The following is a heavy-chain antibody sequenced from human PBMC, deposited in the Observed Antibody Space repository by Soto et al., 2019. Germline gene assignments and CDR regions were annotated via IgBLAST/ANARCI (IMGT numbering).Heavy chain of an antibody. J-gene: IGHJ3*02. D-gene: IGHD4-17*01. CDR2: ISSSSSYI. Sequence: EVQLVESGGGLVKPGGSLRLSCAASGFTCSSYSMNWVRQAPWKGLDWVSSISSSSSYIYYADSVKGRFTISRDNAQNSLDLQMNSLRAEDTAVYYCAREQTVTTAFDIWGQGTMVTVSS. V-gene: IGHV3-21*01. CDR1: GFTCSSYS. CDR3: AREQTVTTAFDI.